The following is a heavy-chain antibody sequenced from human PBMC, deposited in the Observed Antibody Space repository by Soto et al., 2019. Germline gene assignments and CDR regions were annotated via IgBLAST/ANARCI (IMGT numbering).Heavy chain of an antibody. J-gene: IGHJ6*02. V-gene: IGHV3-48*03. D-gene: IGHD5-18*01. CDR1: GFTFRSYE. Sequence: GGSLRLSCAASGFTFRSYEMNWVRQAPGKGLEWVSYISSSGSTIYYADSVKGRFTISRDNAKNSLYLQMNSLRAEDPAVYYCARDVLVYTAMVPSYYYGMDVLGQGTTVTVSS. CDR2: ISSSGSTI. CDR3: ARDVLVYTAMVPSYYYGMDV.